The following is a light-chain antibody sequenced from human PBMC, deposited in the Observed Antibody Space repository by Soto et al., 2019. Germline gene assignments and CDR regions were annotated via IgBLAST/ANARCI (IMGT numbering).Light chain of an antibody. J-gene: IGKJ5*01. CDR1: QSVSSSY. CDR2: GAS. Sequence: EILLTQSPGTLSLSPGERATLSCRASQSVSSSYLAWYQQKPGQAPRLLIYGASSRATGIPDRFSGSGSGTDFTLTISRLEPEDFAVYYCQQYGGSPPITFGQGTRLDIK. CDR3: QQYGGSPPIT. V-gene: IGKV3-20*01.